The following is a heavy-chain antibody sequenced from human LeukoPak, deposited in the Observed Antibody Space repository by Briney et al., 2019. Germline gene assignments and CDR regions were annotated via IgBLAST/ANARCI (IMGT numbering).Heavy chain of an antibody. CDR2: IIPIFGTA. Sequence: SVKVPCKASGGTFSSYAISWVRQAPGQGLEWMGGIIPIFGTANYAQKFQGRVTITTDESTSTAYMELSSLRSEDTAVYYCARDPGGYSYGTRYYYYMDVWGKGTTVTVSS. J-gene: IGHJ6*03. V-gene: IGHV1-69*05. CDR3: ARDPGGYSYGTRYYYYMDV. CDR1: GGTFSSYA. D-gene: IGHD5-18*01.